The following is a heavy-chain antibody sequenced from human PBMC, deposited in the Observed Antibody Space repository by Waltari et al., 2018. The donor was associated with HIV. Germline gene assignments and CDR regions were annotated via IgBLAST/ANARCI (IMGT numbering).Heavy chain of an antibody. Sequence: QVQLVQSGAEVKKPGASVKVSCKASGYTFTGYYMHWVRQAPGQGLEWMGRIKPNSGGTNYAQKFQGRVTMTRDTSISTAYMELSRLRSDDTAVYYCARVFGPQLWLRPFDYWGQGTLVTVSS. CDR1: GYTFTGYY. J-gene: IGHJ4*02. CDR3: ARVFGPQLWLRPFDY. CDR2: IKPNSGGT. V-gene: IGHV1-2*06. D-gene: IGHD5-18*01.